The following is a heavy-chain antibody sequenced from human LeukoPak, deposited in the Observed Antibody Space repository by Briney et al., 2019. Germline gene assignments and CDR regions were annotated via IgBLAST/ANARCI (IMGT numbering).Heavy chain of an antibody. D-gene: IGHD2-15*01. CDR2: LSRGGSTT. V-gene: IGHV3-23*01. CDR3: ARQQRIRHCSEGVCTEGYYFDY. CDR1: GFAFNMFA. Sequence: GGSLRLSCAGTGFAFNMFAIDWVRQATGQGLEWVSCLSRGGSTTNYADSVKGRFTISRDKSQNSVFLQLNSLRPEDTAVYYCARQQRIRHCSEGVCTEGYYFDYWGQGTLVTVFS. J-gene: IGHJ4*02.